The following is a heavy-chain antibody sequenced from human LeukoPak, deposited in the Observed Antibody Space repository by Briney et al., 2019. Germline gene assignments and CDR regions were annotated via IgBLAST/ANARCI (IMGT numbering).Heavy chain of an antibody. CDR1: GYSFTTYW. V-gene: IGHV5-51*01. J-gene: IGHJ3*02. D-gene: IGHD2-2*01. CDR2: IYPGDSDT. Sequence: GESLKISCKGSGYSFTTYWIGWVRQMPEKSLEWMGIIYPGDSDTRYSPSFQGQVTISADKSISTAYLQWSSLKASDAAIYYCARRLPAPEAFDIWGQGTMVTVSS. CDR3: ARRLPAPEAFDI.